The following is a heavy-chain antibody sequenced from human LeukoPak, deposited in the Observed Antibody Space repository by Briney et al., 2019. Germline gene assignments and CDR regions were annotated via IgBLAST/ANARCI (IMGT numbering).Heavy chain of an antibody. J-gene: IGHJ3*01. CDR1: GFTFTTSW. CDR3: ARDQYSSTWYRGAFDV. Sequence: SGGSLRLSCAASGFTFTTSWMHCFRQAPGKGLVWVSRIESDGTSTTYADSVKGRFTISRDNAKNTLYPQMNSLRAEDTAVYYCARDQYSSTWYRGAFDVWGQGTMVSVSS. CDR2: IESDGTST. D-gene: IGHD6-13*01. V-gene: IGHV3-74*01.